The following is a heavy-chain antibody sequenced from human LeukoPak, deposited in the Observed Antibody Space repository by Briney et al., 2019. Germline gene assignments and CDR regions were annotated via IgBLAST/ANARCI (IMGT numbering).Heavy chain of an antibody. D-gene: IGHD6-6*01. Sequence: GGSLRLSCAASGFTFSSYGMHWVRQAPGKGLEWVAFIRYDGSNKYYADSVKGRFTISRDNSKNTLYLQMNSLRAEDTAVYYCARRQGHSSSWDAWGQGTLVTVSS. CDR3: ARRQGHSSSWDA. CDR1: GFTFSSYG. CDR2: IRYDGSNK. J-gene: IGHJ5*02. V-gene: IGHV3-30*02.